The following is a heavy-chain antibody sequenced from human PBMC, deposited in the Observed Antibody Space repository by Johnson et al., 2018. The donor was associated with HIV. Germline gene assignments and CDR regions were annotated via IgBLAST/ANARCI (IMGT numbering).Heavy chain of an antibody. CDR1: GFTFSSYW. V-gene: IGHV3-74*01. D-gene: IGHD6-19*01. CDR3: ARAPGGWVGAFDI. Sequence: VQLVESGGGLVQPGGSLRLSCAASGFTFSSYWMHWVRQAPGKGLVWVSRINSDGSSTSYSDSVKGRFTISRDNAKNTLYLQMNSLRAEDTAGYYCARAPGGWVGAFDIWGQGTMVTVSS. J-gene: IGHJ3*02. CDR2: INSDGSST.